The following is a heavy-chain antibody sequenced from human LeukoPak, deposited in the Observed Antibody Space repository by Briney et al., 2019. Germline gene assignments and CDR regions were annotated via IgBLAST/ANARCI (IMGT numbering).Heavy chain of an antibody. CDR1: GGTFSSYA. Sequence: GSSVKVSCKASGGTFSSYAISWVRQAPGQGLEWMGGIIPIFGTANYAQKFQGRVTITADKSTSTAYMELSSLRSEDTAVYYCARDRRYGDYTTFDYWGQGALVTVSS. J-gene: IGHJ4*02. CDR3: ARDRRYGDYTTFDY. D-gene: IGHD4-17*01. CDR2: IIPIFGTA. V-gene: IGHV1-69*06.